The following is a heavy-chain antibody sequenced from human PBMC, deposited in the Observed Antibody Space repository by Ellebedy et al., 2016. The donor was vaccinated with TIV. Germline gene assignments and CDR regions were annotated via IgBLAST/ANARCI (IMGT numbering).Heavy chain of an antibody. Sequence: MPSETLSLTCTVSAGSISNSYWSWIRQHPGKGLEWIGYIYYSGSTYYNPSLKTRVTMSVDSSRNQFSLKLSSVTAADTAVFYCARTSDYDSTGYPLFDYWGQGTLVTVSS. J-gene: IGHJ4*02. CDR3: ARTSDYDSTGYPLFDY. CDR1: AGSISNSY. V-gene: IGHV4-59*08. D-gene: IGHD3-22*01. CDR2: IYYSGST.